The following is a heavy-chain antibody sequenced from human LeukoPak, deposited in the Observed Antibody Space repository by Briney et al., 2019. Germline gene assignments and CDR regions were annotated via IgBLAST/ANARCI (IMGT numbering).Heavy chain of an antibody. CDR3: ARKISGSYLDY. D-gene: IGHD3-10*01. V-gene: IGHV3-23*01. Sequence: GGSLRLSCAASGFTFSSYGMSWVRQAPGKGLEWVSAISGSGGSTYYADSVKGRFTISGDNSKNTLYLQMNSLRAEDTAVYYCARKISGSYLDYWGQGTLVTVSS. CDR2: ISGSGGST. CDR1: GFTFSSYG. J-gene: IGHJ4*02.